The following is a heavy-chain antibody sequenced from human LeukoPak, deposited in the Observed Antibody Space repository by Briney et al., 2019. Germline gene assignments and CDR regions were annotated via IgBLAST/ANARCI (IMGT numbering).Heavy chain of an antibody. Sequence: ASVKVSCKTSGNTFSSYDINWVRQATGQGLEWMGWMNPNSGNTAYAQKFQGRVTMTRDTSISTAYMELSSLRSEDTAVYYCARGGTLVQGVTVLYGMDVSGQGTTVTVSS. J-gene: IGHJ6*02. V-gene: IGHV1-8*01. D-gene: IGHD3-10*01. CDR3: ARGGTLVQGVTVLYGMDV. CDR2: MNPNSGNT. CDR1: GNTFSSYD.